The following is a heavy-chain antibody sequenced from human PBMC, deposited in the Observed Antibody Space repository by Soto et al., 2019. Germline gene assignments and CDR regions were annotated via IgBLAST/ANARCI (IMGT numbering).Heavy chain of an antibody. Sequence: GGSLRLSCAASGFTFSGSAMHWVRQASGKGLEWVGRIRSKANSYATAYAASVKGRFTISRDDSKNTAYLQMNSLKTEDTAVYYCTNRVYFWSDYNPYYDYGMDFWGQGTTVTGSS. J-gene: IGHJ6*01. CDR3: TNRVYFWSDYNPYYDYGMDF. D-gene: IGHD3-3*01. V-gene: IGHV3-73*01. CDR2: IRSKANSYAT. CDR1: GFTFSGSA.